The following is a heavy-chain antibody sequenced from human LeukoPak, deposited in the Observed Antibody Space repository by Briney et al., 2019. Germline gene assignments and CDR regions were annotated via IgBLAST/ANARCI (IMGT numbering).Heavy chain of an antibody. V-gene: IGHV1-69*05. CDR1: GGTFSSYA. J-gene: IGHJ4*02. CDR2: IIPIFGTA. Sequence: GASVKVSCKASGGTFSSYAISWVRQAPGQGLEWMGGIIPIFGTANYAQKFQGRVTITTDESTSTAYMELSSLRSEDTAAYYCARVTMDTIYYFDYWGQGTLVTVSS. D-gene: IGHD5-24*01. CDR3: ARVTMDTIYYFDY.